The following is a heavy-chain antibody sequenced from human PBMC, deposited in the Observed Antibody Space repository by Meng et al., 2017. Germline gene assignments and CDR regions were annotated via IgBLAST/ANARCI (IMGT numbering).Heavy chain of an antibody. Sequence: GQLLGSGGGVVQPGRSLRLPCAAFGFTFSSYAMHWVRQAPGKGLEWVSSISSSSSYIYYADSVKGRFTISRDNAKNSLYLQMNSLRAEDTAVYYCARDNPHLYWGQGTLVTVSS. CDR1: GFTFSSYA. CDR3: ARDNPHLY. J-gene: IGHJ4*02. V-gene: IGHV3-21*01. CDR2: ISSSSSYI.